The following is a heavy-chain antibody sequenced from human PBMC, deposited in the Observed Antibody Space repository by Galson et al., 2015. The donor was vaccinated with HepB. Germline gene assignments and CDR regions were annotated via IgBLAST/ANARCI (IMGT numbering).Heavy chain of an antibody. CDR2: INPSGGST. V-gene: IGHV1-46*01. CDR3: ARDGSYRARTSLHDAFDI. Sequence: SVKVSCKASGYTFTSYYMDWVRQAPGQGLGWMGIINPSGGSTSYAQKFQGRVTMTRDTSTSTVYMELSSLRSEDTAVYFCARDGSYRARTSLHDAFDIWGQWTMVTVSS. J-gene: IGHJ3*02. D-gene: IGHD3-10*01. CDR1: GYTFTSYY.